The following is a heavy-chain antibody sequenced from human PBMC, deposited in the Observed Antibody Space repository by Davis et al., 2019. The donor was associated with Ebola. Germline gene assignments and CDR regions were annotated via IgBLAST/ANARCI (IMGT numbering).Heavy chain of an antibody. CDR1: GFTVSSNY. CDR2: IYSGGST. CDR3: ARVLGEVADRGYYYYGMDV. V-gene: IGHV3-53*04. D-gene: IGHD6-6*01. J-gene: IGHJ6*02. Sequence: GESLKISCAASGFTVSSNYMSWVRQAPGKGLEWVSVIYSGGSTYYADSVKGRFTISRHNSKNTLYLQMNSLRAEDTAVYYCARVLGEVADRGYYYYGMDVWGQGTTVTVSS.